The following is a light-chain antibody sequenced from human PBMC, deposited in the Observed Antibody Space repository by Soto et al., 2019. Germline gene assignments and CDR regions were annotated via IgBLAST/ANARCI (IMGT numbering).Light chain of an antibody. CDR3: QQFIDGWT. V-gene: IGKV1-5*01. J-gene: IGKJ1*01. Sequence: DIQMTHSPSTLSASVGDRVTITCRANYNIRNSLNWYQQMPGKAPNLLIYDASSLESGVPSRFRGSGSETEFTLTISGLQPDDFATYYCQQFIDGWTFGQGTKVDIK. CDR1: YNIRNS. CDR2: DAS.